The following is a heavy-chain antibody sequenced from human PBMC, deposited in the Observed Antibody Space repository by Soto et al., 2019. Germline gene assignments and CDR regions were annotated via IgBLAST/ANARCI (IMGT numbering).Heavy chain of an antibody. D-gene: IGHD2-15*01. V-gene: IGHV1-18*01. Sequence: QVQLVQSEAEVKKPGASVKVSCKASGYTFTSYGISWVRQAPGQGLDWMGWISAYNGNTKYAQDLQGRVTMTTDTSTSTAYMELRSLRSDDTAVYYCARFSGGSYNTYYFYYGMDVWGQGTTVTVSS. CDR3: ARFSGGSYNTYYFYYGMDV. J-gene: IGHJ6*02. CDR2: ISAYNGNT. CDR1: GYTFTSYG.